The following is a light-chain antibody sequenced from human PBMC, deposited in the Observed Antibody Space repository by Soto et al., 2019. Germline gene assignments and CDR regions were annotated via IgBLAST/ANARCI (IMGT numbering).Light chain of an antibody. Sequence: QLTQSPSSLSASVGDRVTITCRASQGIRTDLGWYQQSPGKAPKVLIVGASTLQSGVPSRFSGSGSGTEFTLTISSLQPDDFATYYCQQYNSYYATFGGGTKVDIK. V-gene: IGKV1-17*01. CDR3: QQYNSYYAT. J-gene: IGKJ4*01. CDR1: QGIRTD. CDR2: GAS.